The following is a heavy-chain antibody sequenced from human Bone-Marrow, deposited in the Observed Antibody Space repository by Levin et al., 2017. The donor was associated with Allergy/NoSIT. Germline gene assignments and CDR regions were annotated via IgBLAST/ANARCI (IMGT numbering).Heavy chain of an antibody. CDR3: AKDALITMAGGFYQYHGMDV. V-gene: IGHV3-23*01. CDR2: ISKTGINT. J-gene: IGHJ6*02. D-gene: IGHD6-19*01. CDR1: GFTFSTYA. Sequence: SCAASGFTFSTYAMSWVRQAPGKGLEWVSSISKTGINTHYADSVKGRFIISRDNSKNTLYLQTNSLRAEDTAIYFCAKDALITMAGGFYQYHGMDVWGQGTTVTVSS.